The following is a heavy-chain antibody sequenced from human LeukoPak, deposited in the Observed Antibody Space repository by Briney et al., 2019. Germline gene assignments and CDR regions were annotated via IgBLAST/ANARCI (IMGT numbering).Heavy chain of an antibody. D-gene: IGHD1-14*01. J-gene: IGHJ4*02. V-gene: IGHV3-7*01. Sequence: PGGSLRLSCAASGFSFTNYWMSWVRQAPGMGLVWVAIINQDGSERYYVDSVKGRFTVSRDSAKNSLYLQMNSLRVEDTAVYYCARDKITGASTNDYWGQGTLVTVSS. CDR2: INQDGSER. CDR3: ARDKITGASTNDY. CDR1: GFSFTNYW.